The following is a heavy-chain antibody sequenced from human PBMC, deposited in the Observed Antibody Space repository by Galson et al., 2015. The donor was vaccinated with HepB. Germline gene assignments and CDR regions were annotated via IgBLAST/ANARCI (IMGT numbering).Heavy chain of an antibody. CDR1: GGTLSDYN. CDR2: ISPVFEIS. J-gene: IGHJ5*02. CDR3: ARVATETGNWFDP. V-gene: IGHV1-69*02. Sequence: SVKVSCKASGGTLSDYNIAWVRQAPGQGLEWMGRISPVFEISNYAQKFEGRLTITADKSTSTVYMELNSLTSEDTAVYYCARVATETGNWFDPWGQGTLVSVSS. D-gene: IGHD4-17*01.